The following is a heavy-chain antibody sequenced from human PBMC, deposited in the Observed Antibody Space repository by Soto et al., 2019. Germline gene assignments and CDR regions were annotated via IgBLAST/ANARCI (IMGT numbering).Heavy chain of an antibody. Sequence: GGYLRLSCAASGFTFDSYAMHWVRQAPGKGLEWVAVISYDGSNKYYADSVKGRFTISRDNSKNTLYLQMNSLRAEDTAVYYCARAKSPKYYYYGMDVWGQGTTVTVSS. CDR2: ISYDGSNK. CDR3: ARAKSPKYYYYGMDV. V-gene: IGHV3-30-3*01. CDR1: GFTFDSYA. J-gene: IGHJ6*02.